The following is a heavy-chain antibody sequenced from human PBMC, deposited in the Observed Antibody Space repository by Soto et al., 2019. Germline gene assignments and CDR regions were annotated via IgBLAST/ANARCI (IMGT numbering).Heavy chain of an antibody. CDR2: INAGNGNT. J-gene: IGHJ4*02. D-gene: IGHD5-12*01. CDR1: GYTFTSYA. CDR3: ARDGPMATYPVYYFDY. Sequence: ASVKVSCKASGYTFTSYAMHWVRQAPGQRLEWMGWINAGNGNTKYSQKFQGRVTITRDTSASTAYMDLSSLRSEDTAVYYCARDGPMATYPVYYFDYWGQGTLVTVSS. V-gene: IGHV1-3*01.